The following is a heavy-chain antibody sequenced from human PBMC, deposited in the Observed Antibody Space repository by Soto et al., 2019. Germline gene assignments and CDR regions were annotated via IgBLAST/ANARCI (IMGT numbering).Heavy chain of an antibody. CDR3: ASLGAQTASFDY. V-gene: IGHV4-59*08. CDR1: GGSISSYY. J-gene: IGHJ4*02. CDR2: IYYSGST. Sequence: SETLSLTCTVSGGSISSYYGSWIRQPPGKGLKWIGYIYYSGSTNYNPYIKSRVTISVDTSKNQFSLKLSSVTAVDTAVYYCASLGAQTASFDYWGQGTLVTVSS.